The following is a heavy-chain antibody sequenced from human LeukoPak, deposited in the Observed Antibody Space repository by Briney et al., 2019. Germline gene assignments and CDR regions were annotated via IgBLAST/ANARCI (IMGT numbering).Heavy chain of an antibody. Sequence: GGSLRLSCAASGFTFSSYWMHWVRQAPGKGLVWVSRINSDGSSTSYADSVKGRFTISRDNAKNTLYLQMNSLRAEDTAVYYCARVAMVRGGNWFDPWGQGTLVTVSS. CDR2: INSDGSST. D-gene: IGHD3-10*01. CDR1: GFTFSSYW. J-gene: IGHJ5*02. CDR3: ARVAMVRGGNWFDP. V-gene: IGHV3-74*01.